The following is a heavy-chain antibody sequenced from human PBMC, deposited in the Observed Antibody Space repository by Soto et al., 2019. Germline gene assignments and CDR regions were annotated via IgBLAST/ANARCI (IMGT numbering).Heavy chain of an antibody. CDR3: ATDPFYCSSTSCYGADY. D-gene: IGHD2-2*01. CDR2: IIPIFGTA. Sequence: QVQLVQSGAEGKKPGSSVKVSCKASGGTFSSYAISWVRQAPGQGLEWMGGIIPIFGTANYAQKFQGRVTINADESTSTAYMELSSLRSEDTAVYYCATDPFYCSSTSCYGADYWGQGTLVTVSS. V-gene: IGHV1-69*01. J-gene: IGHJ4*02. CDR1: GGTFSSYA.